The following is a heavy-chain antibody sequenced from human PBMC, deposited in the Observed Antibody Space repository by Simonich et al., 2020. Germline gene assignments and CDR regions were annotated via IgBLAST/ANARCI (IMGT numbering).Heavy chain of an antibody. CDR2: IYSGGST. CDR1: GFTVMSNY. CDR3: ARDGLGIGYFDY. D-gene: IGHD3-16*01. Sequence: EVQLVESGGGLVQPGGSLRLSCAASGFTVMSNYMSWVRQAPGNGLEWVSVIYSGGSTYYADSGKVRFTISRHNSKNTLYLQMNSLRAEDTAVYYCARDGLGIGYFDYWGQGTLVTVSS. V-gene: IGHV3-53*04. J-gene: IGHJ4*02.